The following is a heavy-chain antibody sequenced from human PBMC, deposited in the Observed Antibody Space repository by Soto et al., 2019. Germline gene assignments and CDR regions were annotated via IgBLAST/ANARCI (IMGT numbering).Heavy chain of an antibody. Sequence: SETLSLTCAVSGGSIDTPNWWSWYRRPPGKGLEWIGEMYPSGSSNRNPSLNSRVTISLDTSNNHFSLKLTSLTAADTAIYYCAREGFDHRTDSWGQGIPVPSPQ. J-gene: IGHJ4*02. CDR1: GGSIDTPNW. V-gene: IGHV4-4*02. CDR2: MYPSGSS. CDR3: AREGFDHRTDS.